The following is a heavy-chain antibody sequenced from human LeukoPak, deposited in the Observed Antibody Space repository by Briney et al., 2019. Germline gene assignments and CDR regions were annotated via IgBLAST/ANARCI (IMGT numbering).Heavy chain of an antibody. Sequence: SESLSLTRAVYGASFSGYYWSWIRQPPGKGLEWIAEINHSGRTNYNPSLKSLVTISLDTSKNQFSLKLSSVNAADTTVYCCARGLRGYLDWFDPWGQGTLVTVSS. CDR3: ARGLRGYLDWFDP. CDR1: GASFSGYY. D-gene: IGHD2-15*01. CDR2: INHSGRT. J-gene: IGHJ5*02. V-gene: IGHV4-34*01.